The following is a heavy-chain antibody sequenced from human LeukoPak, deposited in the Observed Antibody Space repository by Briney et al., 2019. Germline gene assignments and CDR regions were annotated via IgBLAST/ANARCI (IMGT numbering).Heavy chain of an antibody. CDR1: GFTFADHA. D-gene: IGHD1-1*01. CDR3: ARDDYNTLGYNFHY. CDR2: INWDNDGI. J-gene: IGHJ4*02. V-gene: IGHV3-9*01. Sequence: GGSLRLSCVASGFTFADHAMHWDRRAPGQGLEWVTGINWDNDGIVYAASVRGRFTVSRDNAKNTLYLQMNRLRPEDTAFYYCARDDYNTLGYNFHYWGQGTLVTVSS.